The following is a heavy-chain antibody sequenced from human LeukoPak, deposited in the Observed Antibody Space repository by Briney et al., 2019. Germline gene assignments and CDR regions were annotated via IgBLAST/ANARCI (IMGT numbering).Heavy chain of an antibody. Sequence: SETLSLTCAVYGGSFSGYYWSWIRQPPGKGLEWIGEINHSGSTNYNPSLKSRVTISVDTSKNQFSLKLSSVTAADTAVYYCARVSSEQGSWYFGALEISLNWFDPWGQGTLVTVSS. CDR3: ARVSSEQGSWYFGALEISLNWFDP. CDR1: GGSFSGYY. D-gene: IGHD6-13*01. J-gene: IGHJ5*02. CDR2: INHSGST. V-gene: IGHV4-34*01.